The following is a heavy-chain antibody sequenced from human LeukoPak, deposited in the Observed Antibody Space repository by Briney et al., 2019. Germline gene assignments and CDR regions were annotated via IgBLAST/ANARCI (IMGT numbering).Heavy chain of an antibody. CDR1: GGSISSGGYY. D-gene: IGHD3-10*01. Sequence: SETLSLTCTVSGGSISSGGYYWSWIRQPPGKGLEWIGYIYHSGSTNHNPSLKSRVTISVDTSKNQFSLKLSSVTAADTAVYYCARFGYGSGSYYNWFDPWGQGTLVTVSS. CDR3: ARFGYGSGSYYNWFDP. J-gene: IGHJ5*02. CDR2: IYHSGST. V-gene: IGHV4-30-2*01.